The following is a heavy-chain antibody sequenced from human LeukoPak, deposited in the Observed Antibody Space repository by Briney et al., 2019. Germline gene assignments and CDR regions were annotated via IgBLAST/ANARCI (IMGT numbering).Heavy chain of an antibody. V-gene: IGHV3-23*01. J-gene: IGHJ4*02. CDR1: GFTFSTYG. CDR2: ISGSGVST. Sequence: GGSLRLSCAASGFTFSTYGMSWVRQAPGKGLEWVSAISGSGVSTYYADSVKGRFTISRDNSKNTLYLQMNSLRAEDTAVYYCAKGSLLWFGESRDYYFDYWGQGTLVTVSS. D-gene: IGHD3-10*01. CDR3: AKGSLLWFGESRDYYFDY.